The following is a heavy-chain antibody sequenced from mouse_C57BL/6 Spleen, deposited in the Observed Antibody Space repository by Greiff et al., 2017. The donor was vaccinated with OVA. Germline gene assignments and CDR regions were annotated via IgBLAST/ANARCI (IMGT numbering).Heavy chain of an antibody. Sequence: QVQLQQPGAELVRPGSSVKLSCKASGYTFTSYWMHWVKQRPIQGLEWIGNIDPSDSETHYNQKFKDKATLTVDKSSSTAYMQLSSLTSEDSAVYYCARSDSSGYDYWGKGTTLTVSS. CDR2: IDPSDSET. CDR1: GYTFTSYW. J-gene: IGHJ2*01. D-gene: IGHD3-2*02. CDR3: ARSDSSGYDY. V-gene: IGHV1-52*01.